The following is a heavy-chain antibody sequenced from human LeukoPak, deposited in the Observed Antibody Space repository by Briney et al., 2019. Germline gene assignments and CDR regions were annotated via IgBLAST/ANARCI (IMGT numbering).Heavy chain of an antibody. Sequence: KASETLSLTCTVSGGSISNTFDSWGWIRQPPGKGLEWIGTMHFSGTTYYNPSLKSRLTISLDTSKNQFSLKLNSVTAADTAVYYCARTEVVAAPHYYYYGMDVWGQGTTVTVSS. V-gene: IGHV4-39*01. CDR1: GGSISNTFDS. CDR3: ARTEVVAAPHYYYYGMDV. CDR2: MHFSGTT. J-gene: IGHJ6*02. D-gene: IGHD2-15*01.